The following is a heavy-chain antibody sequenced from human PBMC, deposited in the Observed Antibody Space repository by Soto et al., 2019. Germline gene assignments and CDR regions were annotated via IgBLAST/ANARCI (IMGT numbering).Heavy chain of an antibody. V-gene: IGHV4-34*01. CDR3: ARDYKVHGMDV. CDR2: INHSGST. Sequence: SETLSLSCAVYGGSFSGYYWSWIRQPPGKGLEWIGEINHSGSTNYNPSLKSRVTISVDTSKNQFSLKLSSVTAADTAVYYCARDYKVHGMDVWGQGTTVTVSS. D-gene: IGHD1-1*01. CDR1: GGSFSGYY. J-gene: IGHJ6*02.